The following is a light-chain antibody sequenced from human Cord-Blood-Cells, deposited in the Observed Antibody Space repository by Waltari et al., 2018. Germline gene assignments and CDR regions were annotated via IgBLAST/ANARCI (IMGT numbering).Light chain of an antibody. Sequence: DIVMTQSPDSLAVSLGDRATINCKSSQSVLYSSNNKNYLAWYQLKPGQPPKLLIYWASTRESGVPDRFSGSGSGTDFTLTISSLQAEDVAVYYCQQYYSTPYTFGQGTKLEIK. V-gene: IGKV4-1*01. J-gene: IGKJ2*01. CDR3: QQYYSTPYT. CDR1: QSVLYSSNNKNY. CDR2: WAS.